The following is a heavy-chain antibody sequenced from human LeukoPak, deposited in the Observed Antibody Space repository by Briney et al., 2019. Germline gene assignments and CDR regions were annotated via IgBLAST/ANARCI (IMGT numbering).Heavy chain of an antibody. CDR3: AGDRSRRSIAARYFDY. J-gene: IGHJ4*02. D-gene: IGHD6-6*01. Sequence: SETLSLTCTVSGGSISSYYWSWIRQPPGKGLEWIGYIYYSGSTNYNPSLKSRVTISVDTSKNQFSLKLSSVTAADTAVYYCAGDRSRRSIAARYFDYWGQGTLVTVSS. V-gene: IGHV4-59*01. CDR2: IYYSGST. CDR1: GGSISSYY.